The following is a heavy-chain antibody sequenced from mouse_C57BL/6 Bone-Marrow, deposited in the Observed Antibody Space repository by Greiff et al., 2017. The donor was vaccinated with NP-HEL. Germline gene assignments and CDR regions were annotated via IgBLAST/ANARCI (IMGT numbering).Heavy chain of an antibody. D-gene: IGHD2-2*01. CDR1: GFTFSSYG. CDR3: ARRGYPAWFAY. Sequence: EVQLVESGGDLVKPGGSLKLSCAASGFTFSSYGMSWVRQTPDKRLEWVATISSGGSYTYYPDSVKGRFTISRDNAKNTLYLQRSSLKSEDTAMYYCARRGYPAWFAYWGQGTLVTVSA. CDR2: ISSGGSYT. J-gene: IGHJ3*01. V-gene: IGHV5-6*01.